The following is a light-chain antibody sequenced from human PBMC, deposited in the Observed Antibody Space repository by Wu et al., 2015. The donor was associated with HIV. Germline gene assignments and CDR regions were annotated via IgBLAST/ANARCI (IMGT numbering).Light chain of an antibody. CDR2: SIS. J-gene: IGKJ1*01. V-gene: IGKV3-15*01. Sequence: VMTQSPGTLSVSPGERASLSCRASQTVSTDFAWYLQKPGQPPRLLMYSISVRATGVPARFTGSGSGTEFTLTISSMQSEDFGIYFCHQYRTWPLTFGQGTKVEV. CDR1: QTVSTD. CDR3: HQYRTWPLT.